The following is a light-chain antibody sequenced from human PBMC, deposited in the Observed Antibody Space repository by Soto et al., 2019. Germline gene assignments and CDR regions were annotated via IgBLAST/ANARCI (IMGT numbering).Light chain of an antibody. Sequence: DIQMTQSPSTLSASVGDRVTITCRASQRISRWLAWYQQKPGKAPKLLIYDASNLESGVPSRFSGSGSETEFTLTISSLQPDDLATYYCQQYNSYSRTFGQGTKLEIK. V-gene: IGKV1-5*01. CDR1: QRISRW. J-gene: IGKJ2*01. CDR3: QQYNSYSRT. CDR2: DAS.